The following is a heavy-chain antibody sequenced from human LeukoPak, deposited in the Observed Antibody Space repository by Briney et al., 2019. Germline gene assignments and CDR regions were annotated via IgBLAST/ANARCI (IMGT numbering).Heavy chain of an antibody. CDR3: ARHTLAAPGYFDY. CDR2: ISSNGGNT. J-gene: IGHJ4*02. D-gene: IGHD6-13*01. V-gene: IGHV3-64*01. CDR1: GFTFSNYP. Sequence: GGSLRLSCAVSGFTFSNYPMQWVRQAPGKGLEYVSAISSNGGNTYYANSVKGRFTIFRDNSKNTLYLQMGSLRAEDMAVYYCARHTLAAPGYFDYWGQGALVTVSS.